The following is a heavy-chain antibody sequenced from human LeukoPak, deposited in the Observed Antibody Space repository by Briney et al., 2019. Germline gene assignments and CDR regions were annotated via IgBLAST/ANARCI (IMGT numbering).Heavy chain of an antibody. CDR2: INPNSGGT. CDR1: GYTFTGYY. D-gene: IGHD5-24*01. V-gene: IGHV1-2*02. J-gene: IGHJ4*02. Sequence: ASVKVSCKASGYTFTGYYMHWVRQAPGQGLEWMGWINPNSGGTNYAQKFEGRVTMTRETSISKAYMEVSRLRSDDTAVYYCARVDTNSGYWGQGTLVTVSS. CDR3: ARVDTNSGY.